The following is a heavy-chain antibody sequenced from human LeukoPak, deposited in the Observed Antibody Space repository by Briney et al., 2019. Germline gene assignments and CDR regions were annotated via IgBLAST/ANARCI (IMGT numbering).Heavy chain of an antibody. Sequence: SETLSLTCTVSGYSISSDYYWGWIRPPPGKGLEWIGNIFHNGNTYYNPSLKSRVTMSIDTSKKQFSLKLRTATAADTAVYYCARIEDVTRGYNHAYYFDYWGQGTLVTVSS. CDR3: ARIEDVTRGYNHAYYFDY. CDR1: GYSISSDYY. D-gene: IGHD5-18*01. CDR2: IFHNGNT. V-gene: IGHV4-38-2*02. J-gene: IGHJ4*02.